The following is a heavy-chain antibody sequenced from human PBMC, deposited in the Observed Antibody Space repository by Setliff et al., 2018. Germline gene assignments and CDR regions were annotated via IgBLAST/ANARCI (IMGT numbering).Heavy chain of an antibody. D-gene: IGHD5-12*01. Sequence: GASVKVSCKTSGYSFSNFGISWVRQAPGQGLEWMGWISGHNGSTNYAQKLQGRVIMTTDTFTNTAYMELRSLTSDDSAVYYCAREVPGYSGALDFWGRGTLVTVSS. V-gene: IGHV1-18*01. CDR3: AREVPGYSGALDF. CDR1: GYSFSNFG. J-gene: IGHJ5*01. CDR2: ISGHNGST.